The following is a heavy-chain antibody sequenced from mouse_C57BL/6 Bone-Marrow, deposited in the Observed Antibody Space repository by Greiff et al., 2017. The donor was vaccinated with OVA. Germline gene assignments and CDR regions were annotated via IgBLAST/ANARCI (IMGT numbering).Heavy chain of an antibody. V-gene: IGHV1-82*01. Sequence: VQLQQSGPELVKPGASVQISCKASGYAFSSSWMNWVKQRPGKGLEWIGRIYPGDGDTNYNGKFKGKATLTADKASSTAYMQLSSMTSEDAAVYFCARYGYYCDYWCQGTTLTVSS. CDR1: GYAFSSSW. J-gene: IGHJ2*01. D-gene: IGHD1-1*01. CDR3: ARYGYYCDY. CDR2: IYPGDGDT.